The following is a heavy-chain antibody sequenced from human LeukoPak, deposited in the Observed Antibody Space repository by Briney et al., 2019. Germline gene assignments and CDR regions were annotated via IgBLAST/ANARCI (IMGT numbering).Heavy chain of an antibody. CDR1: GYTFTSYG. D-gene: IGHD4-11*01. CDR2: ISAYNGNK. J-gene: IGHJ4*02. Sequence: ASVKVSRKSSGYTFTSYGSSWVRQAPGQGLEWMGWISAYNGNKNYAQKLQGRVTMTTDTSTSTAYMELRSLRSDDTAVYYCARTDLTVTQTFDYWGQGTLVTVSS. CDR3: ARTDLTVTQTFDY. V-gene: IGHV1-18*01.